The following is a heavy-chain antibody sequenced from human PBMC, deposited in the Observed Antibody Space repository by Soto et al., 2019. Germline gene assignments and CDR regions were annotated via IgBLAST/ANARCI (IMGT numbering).Heavy chain of an antibody. V-gene: IGHV3-23*01. D-gene: IGHD1-26*01. Sequence: EVHLLESGGGLVQPGGSLRLSCATSGFTFSSYSMTWVRQAPGKGLEWVSTISGSGSRTYYADPVKGRFTISRDNSKNTLYLQMNSLRAEDTAVYYCTKATSSGSHGEYWGQGTVVSVSP. CDR1: GFTFSSYS. CDR3: TKATSSGSHGEY. CDR2: ISGSGSRT. J-gene: IGHJ4*02.